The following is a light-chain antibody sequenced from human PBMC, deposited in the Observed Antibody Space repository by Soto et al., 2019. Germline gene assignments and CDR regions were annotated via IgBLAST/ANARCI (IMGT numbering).Light chain of an antibody. Sequence: LMESPAPVSVPPGERATLSCRASQRVSSNLAWYQQTPGRAPRLLIYGVSVRATGIPARFSGSGSGTEFTLTISSLQSEDFALFYCQLYNNWPPGLTFGGGTKVDI. V-gene: IGKV3-15*01. CDR3: QLYNNWPPGLT. CDR2: GVS. J-gene: IGKJ4*01. CDR1: QRVSSN.